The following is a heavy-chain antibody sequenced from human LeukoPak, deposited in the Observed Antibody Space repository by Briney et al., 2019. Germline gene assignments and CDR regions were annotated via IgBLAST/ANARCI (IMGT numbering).Heavy chain of an antibody. CDR3: ARARGPASFDY. V-gene: IGHV4-31*03. CDR2: IYYSGST. J-gene: IGHJ4*02. Sequence: SQTLSLTCTVSGGSISSSGYYWSWLRQHPGKGLEWIGYIYYSGSTYYNPSLKSRVTISVDTSKNHFSLKLSSVTAADTAVYYCARARGPASFDYWGQGTLVTVSS. CDR1: GGSISSSGYY.